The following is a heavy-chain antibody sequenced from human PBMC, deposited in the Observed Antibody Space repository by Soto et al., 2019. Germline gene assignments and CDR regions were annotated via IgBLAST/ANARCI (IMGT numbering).Heavy chain of an antibody. J-gene: IGHJ4*02. D-gene: IGHD3-10*02. CDR1: GDSVSSKSAT. Sequence: QAQLQQSGPGLVKPSQTLSLTCAISGDSVSSKSATWNWIRQFPSRGLEWLGRTYYMSKWHNEYAVSVKSRITINPDTSKNQFSLQLNSVAPEDTAVYYCANMDDVWGQGTLVTVSS. CDR3: ANMDDV. V-gene: IGHV6-1*01. CDR2: TYYMSKWHN.